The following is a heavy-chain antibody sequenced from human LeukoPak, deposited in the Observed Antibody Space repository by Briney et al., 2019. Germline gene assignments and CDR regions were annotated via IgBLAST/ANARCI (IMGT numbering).Heavy chain of an antibody. D-gene: IGHD1-1*01. Sequence: PGGSLRLSCAASGFTFSHFAMSWVRQAPGKGLEWVSVSSGSGGITYYADSVKGRFTISRDNSKNTLYLQMNSLRAEDTAVYYCAKDRAGIRYFDYWGQGTLVTVSS. CDR3: AKDRAGIRYFDY. J-gene: IGHJ4*02. CDR1: GFTFSHFA. CDR2: SSGSGGIT. V-gene: IGHV3-23*01.